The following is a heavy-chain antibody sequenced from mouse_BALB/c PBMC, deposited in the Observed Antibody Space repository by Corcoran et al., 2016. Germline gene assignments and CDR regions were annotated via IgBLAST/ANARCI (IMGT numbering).Heavy chain of an antibody. J-gene: IGHJ2*01. CDR1: GYTFTNYG. CDR3: ARGIITTAYFDY. V-gene: IGHV9-3-1*01. CDR2: INTYTGEP. Sequence: QIQLVQSGPELKKPGETVKISCKASGYTFTNYGMNWVKQAPGKGLKWMGWINTYTGEPTYADDFKGRFAFSLETSASTAYLQINNLKNEDTATYFCARGIITTAYFDYWGQGTTLTVSS. D-gene: IGHD1-2*01.